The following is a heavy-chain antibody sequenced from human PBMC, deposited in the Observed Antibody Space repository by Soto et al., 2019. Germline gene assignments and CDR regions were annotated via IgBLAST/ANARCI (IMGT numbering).Heavy chain of an antibody. Sequence: QVQLVQSGAEVKKPGASVKVSCKASGYTFTSYDINWVRQATGQGLEWMGWMNPNSGNTGYAQKFQGRVTMTRNTSRSTAYMELSSLRSEDTAVYYCARGSKDDFWSGYSDYYYMDVWGKGTTVTVSS. CDR2: MNPNSGNT. D-gene: IGHD3-3*01. V-gene: IGHV1-8*01. CDR3: ARGSKDDFWSGYSDYYYMDV. CDR1: GYTFTSYD. J-gene: IGHJ6*03.